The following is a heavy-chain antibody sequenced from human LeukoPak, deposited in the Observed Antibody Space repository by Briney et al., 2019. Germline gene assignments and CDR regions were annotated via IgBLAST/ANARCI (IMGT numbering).Heavy chain of an antibody. CDR2: ISYVGST. J-gene: IGHJ5*02. V-gene: IGHV4-39*01. CDR1: GGSISSSSYY. Sequence: PSETLSLTCTVSGGSISSSSYYWVWIRQPPGKGLEWIGSISYVGSTYYNPSLKSRVTIPVDTSKNQFSLKLSSVTAADTALYYCARLVAAAGTGVGRYNWFDPWGQGTLVTVSS. D-gene: IGHD6-13*01. CDR3: ARLVAAAGTGVGRYNWFDP.